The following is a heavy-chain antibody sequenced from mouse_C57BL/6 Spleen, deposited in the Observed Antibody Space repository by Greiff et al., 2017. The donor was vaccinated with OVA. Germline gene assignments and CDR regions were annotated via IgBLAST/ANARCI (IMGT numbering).Heavy chain of an antibody. J-gene: IGHJ2*01. CDR3: ARGGDGYLYYFDY. CDR2: ISGGGGNT. D-gene: IGHD2-3*01. V-gene: IGHV5-9*01. Sequence: VQLVESGGGLVKPGGSLKLSCAASGFTFSSYTMSWVRQTPEKRLEWVATISGGGGNTYYPDSVKGRFTISRDNAKNTLYLQMSSLRSEDTALYYCARGGDGYLYYFDYWGQGTTLTVSS. CDR1: GFTFSSYT.